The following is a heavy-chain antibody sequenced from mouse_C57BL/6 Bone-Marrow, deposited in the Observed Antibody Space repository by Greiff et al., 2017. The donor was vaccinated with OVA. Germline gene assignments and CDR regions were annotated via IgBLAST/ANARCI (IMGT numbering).Heavy chain of an antibody. J-gene: IGHJ4*01. Sequence: QVHVKQSGAELVRPGTSVKMSCKASGYTFTNYWIGWAKQRPGHGLEWIGDIYPGGGYTNYNEKFKGKATLTADKSSSTAYMQFSSLTSEDSAIYYCARARSTMVMDYWGQGTSVTVSS. V-gene: IGHV1-63*01. CDR3: ARARSTMVMDY. CDR1: GYTFTNYW. CDR2: IYPGGGYT. D-gene: IGHD2-13*01.